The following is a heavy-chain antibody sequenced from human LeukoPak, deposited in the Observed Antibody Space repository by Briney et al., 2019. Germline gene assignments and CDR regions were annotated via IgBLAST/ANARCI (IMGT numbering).Heavy chain of an antibody. V-gene: IGHV1-69*13. D-gene: IGHD5-12*01. CDR3: ARTSRGGYSGYDPNFDY. J-gene: IGHJ4*02. CDR2: IIPIFGTA. Sequence: SVKVSCKASGATFSSYAISWVRQAPGQGLEWMGGIIPIFGTANYAQKFQGRVTITADESTSTAYMELSSLRSEDTAVYYCARTSRGGYSGYDPNFDYWGQGTLVTVSS. CDR1: GATFSSYA.